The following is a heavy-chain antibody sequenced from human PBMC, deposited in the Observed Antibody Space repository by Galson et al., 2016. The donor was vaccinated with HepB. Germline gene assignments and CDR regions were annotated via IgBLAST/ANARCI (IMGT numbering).Heavy chain of an antibody. CDR2: ISYDGSSE. CDR3: SSGRALDI. V-gene: IGHV3-30-3*01. J-gene: IGHJ3*02. CDR1: GFTFDIYA. Sequence: SLRLSCAASGFTFDIYAMHWVRQAPGKGLEWVAVISYDGSSEYYEDSVRGRFTISRDNSKNTLFLQMNSLRVEDTAMDHCSSGRALDIWGQGTLVTVSS. D-gene: IGHD1-26*01.